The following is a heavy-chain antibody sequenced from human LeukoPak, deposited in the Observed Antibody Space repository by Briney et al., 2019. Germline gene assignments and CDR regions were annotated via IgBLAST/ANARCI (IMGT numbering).Heavy chain of an antibody. CDR2: IYHSGST. CDR1: GGSISSGGYY. J-gene: IGHJ3*02. Sequence: PSQTLSLTCTVSGGSISSGGYYWSWIRQPPGKGLEWIGYIYHSGSTYYNPSLKSRVTISVDRPKNQFSLKLSSVTAADTAVYYCARGDVVVPAAISDAFDIWGQGTMVTVSS. D-gene: IGHD2-2*01. V-gene: IGHV4-30-2*01. CDR3: ARGDVVVPAAISDAFDI.